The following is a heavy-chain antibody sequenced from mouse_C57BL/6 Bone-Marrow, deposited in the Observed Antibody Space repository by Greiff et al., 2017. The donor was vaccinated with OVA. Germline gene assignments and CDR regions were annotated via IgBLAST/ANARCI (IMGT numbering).Heavy chain of an antibody. Sequence: QVQLQQPGAELVKPGASVKLSCKASGYTFTSYWMQWVKQRPGQGLEWIGEIDPSDSYTNYNQKFKGKATLTVDTSSSTAYMQLSSLTSEDSAVYYGARRRQLRLQAMDYWGQGTAVTVSS. V-gene: IGHV1-50*01. CDR2: IDPSDSYT. CDR1: GYTFTSYW. J-gene: IGHJ4*01. D-gene: IGHD3-2*02. CDR3: ARRRQLRLQAMDY.